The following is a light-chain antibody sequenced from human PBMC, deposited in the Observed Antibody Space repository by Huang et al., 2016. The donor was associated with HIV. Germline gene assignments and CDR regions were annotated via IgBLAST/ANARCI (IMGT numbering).Light chain of an antibody. Sequence: DIVVTQSPLSLSVTPGEAASISCSSSQSLLHSNGYNSLDWYLQKPGQSPQLLLYLGSNRASGVPARFSGSGSGTDFTLKISRVAADDVGVYYCMQALQTPTFGQGTRLEIK. V-gene: IGKV2-28*01. J-gene: IGKJ5*01. CDR3: MQALQTPT. CDR2: LGS. CDR1: QSLLHSNGYNS.